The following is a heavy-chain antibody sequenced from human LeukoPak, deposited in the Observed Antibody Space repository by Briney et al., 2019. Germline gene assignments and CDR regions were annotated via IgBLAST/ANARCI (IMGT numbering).Heavy chain of an antibody. CDR2: IYYSGST. V-gene: IGHV4-59*08. CDR1: GDSISSYY. CDR3: ARSERIIMILGGAFDI. Sequence: PSETLSLTRTVSGDSISSYYWSWIRQPPGKGLEWIVYIYYSGSTNYSPSLKSRVTISVDTSKKQFSLKLSSVTAADTAVYYCARSERIIMILGGAFDIWGQGTVVTISS. D-gene: IGHD3-22*01. J-gene: IGHJ3*02.